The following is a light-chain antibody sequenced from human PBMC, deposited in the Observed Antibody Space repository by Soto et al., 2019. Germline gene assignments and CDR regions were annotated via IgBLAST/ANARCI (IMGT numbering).Light chain of an antibody. V-gene: IGLV2-14*03. Sequence: QSVLTQPASVSGSPGQSITISCTGTSSDVGGYNSVSWYQQHPGKAPKLMIYDVSNRPSGVSNRFSGSKSVNTASLTISGLQAEDEADYYCSSYTISSSVVFGGGTKLTVL. CDR1: SSDVGGYNS. CDR2: DVS. CDR3: SSYTISSSVV. J-gene: IGLJ2*01.